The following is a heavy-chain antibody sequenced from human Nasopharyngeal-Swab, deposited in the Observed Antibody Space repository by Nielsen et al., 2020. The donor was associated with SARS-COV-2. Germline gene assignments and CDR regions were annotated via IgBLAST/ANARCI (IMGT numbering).Heavy chain of an antibody. Sequence: SLKISCTTSGFTFGDSAMSWFRHAPGKGLEWVGFLRSKTYGGAPEYAASVKGRFTISRDGAESIAYLQMNSLETEDTGVYYCARSVGSFYGQGAFDIWGQGTMVTVSS. D-gene: IGHD1-26*01. V-gene: IGHV3-49*01. CDR2: LRSKTYGGAP. CDR3: ARSVGSFYGQGAFDI. CDR1: GFTFGDSA. J-gene: IGHJ3*02.